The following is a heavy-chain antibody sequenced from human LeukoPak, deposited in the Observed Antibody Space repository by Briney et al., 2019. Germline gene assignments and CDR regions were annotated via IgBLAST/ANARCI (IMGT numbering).Heavy chain of an antibody. CDR2: INPNSGGT. J-gene: IGHJ5*02. V-gene: IGHV1-2*02. Sequence: XMXXINPNSGGTNYAQKFQGRVTMTRDTSISTAYMELSRLRSDDTAVYYCARAYYYDSSGYYDDHWGQGTLVTVSS. CDR3: ARAYYYDSSGYYDDH. D-gene: IGHD3-22*01.